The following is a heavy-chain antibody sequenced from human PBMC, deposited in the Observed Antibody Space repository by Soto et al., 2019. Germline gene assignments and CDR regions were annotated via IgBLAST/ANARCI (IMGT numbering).Heavy chain of an antibody. CDR3: ARHYGYYYGMDV. D-gene: IGHD3-16*01. J-gene: IGHJ6*02. CDR1: GGSISSYY. CDR2: IYYSGST. Sequence: QVQLQESGPGLVKPSETLSLTCTVSGGSISSYYWSWIRQPPGKGLEWIGYIYYSGSTNYNPSLKSRVTISVDTSKNQFSRKLSSVTAADTAVYYCARHYGYYYGMDVWGQGTTVTVSS. V-gene: IGHV4-59*08.